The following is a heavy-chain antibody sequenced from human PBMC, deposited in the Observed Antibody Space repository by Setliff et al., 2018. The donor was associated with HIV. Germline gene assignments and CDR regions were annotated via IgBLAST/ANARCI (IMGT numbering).Heavy chain of an antibody. CDR3: AADGDTNSWYFY. Sequence: SETLSLTCSVSGGSISRYYWSWIRQSPGKGLEWIAYFYNSGSTNYNPSLKSRVTISVDTSKNQFSLKLSSVTAADTAVYYCAADGDTNSWYFYWGQGTQVTVSS. CDR1: GGSISRYY. V-gene: IGHV4-4*08. D-gene: IGHD6-13*01. J-gene: IGHJ4*02. CDR2: FYNSGST.